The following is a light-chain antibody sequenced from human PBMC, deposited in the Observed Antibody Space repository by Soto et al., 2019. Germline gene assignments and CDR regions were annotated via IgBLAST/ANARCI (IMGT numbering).Light chain of an antibody. CDR3: QHYTNWPLT. V-gene: IGKV3-15*01. CDR1: HSVSSR. J-gene: IGKJ4*01. Sequence: EIVMTQSPATLSVSPGERATLSCRPSHSVSSRLAWYQQKPGQAPRLLIYGASTRATGLPARFSGSGSGTGFTLTISSLQSEDFAVYYCQHYTNWPLTFGGGTKVDIK. CDR2: GAS.